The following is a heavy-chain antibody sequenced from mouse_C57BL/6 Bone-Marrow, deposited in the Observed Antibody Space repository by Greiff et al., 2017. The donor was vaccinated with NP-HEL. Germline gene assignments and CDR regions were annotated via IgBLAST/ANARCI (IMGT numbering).Heavy chain of an antibody. CDR3: ARWGLRRFAY. CDR2: IHPNSGST. D-gene: IGHD2-4*01. Sequence: QVHVKQSGAELVKPGASVKLSCKASGYTFTSYWMHWVKQRPGQGLEWIGMIHPNSGSTNYNEKFKSKATLTVDKSSSTAYMQLSSLTSEDSAVYYCARWGLRRFAYWGQGTLVTVSA. J-gene: IGHJ3*01. CDR1: GYTFTSYW. V-gene: IGHV1-64*01.